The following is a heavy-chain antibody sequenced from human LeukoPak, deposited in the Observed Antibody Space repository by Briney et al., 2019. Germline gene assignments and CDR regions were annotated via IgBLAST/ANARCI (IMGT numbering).Heavy chain of an antibody. V-gene: IGHV3-15*07. CDR3: TKDPPLTGGVYSAY. CDR2: IKSKVDGGTV. D-gene: IGHD7-27*01. J-gene: IGHJ4*02. CDR1: GLIFSDAW. Sequence: GGSLILSCVASGLIFSDAWMNWVRQAPGKGLEWVGRIKSKVDGGTVDYAAPVKGRFTISRDDSKSTLYLQLNSLKTEDSAVYYCTKDPPLTGGVYSAYWGQGTLVTVSS.